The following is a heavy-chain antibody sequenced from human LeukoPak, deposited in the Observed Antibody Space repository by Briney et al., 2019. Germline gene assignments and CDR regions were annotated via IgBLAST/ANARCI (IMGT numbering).Heavy chain of an antibody. Sequence: PSETLSLTCTVSGASISSYYWNWIRQPPGKGLEWIGHSFYSGRTNYNPSLKSRVTISVDRSKNQFSLKLTSVTSADTAVYYCARPTSWHAFTWGQGILVTISS. J-gene: IGHJ4*02. D-gene: IGHD3-16*01. CDR1: GASISSYY. CDR3: ARPTSWHAFT. CDR2: SFYSGRT. V-gene: IGHV4-59*01.